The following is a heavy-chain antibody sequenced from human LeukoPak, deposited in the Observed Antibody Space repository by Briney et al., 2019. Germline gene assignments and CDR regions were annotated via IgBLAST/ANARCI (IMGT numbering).Heavy chain of an antibody. Sequence: GGSLRLSCAASGFTFSRYWMSWVRQAPGKGLEWVAIIKQDGSEKYYVDSVKGRFTISRDNAKNSLYLQVNSLRAEDTAVYYCAGGTDDEVKDWGQGTLVTVSS. CDR2: IKQDGSEK. D-gene: IGHD2-8*02. J-gene: IGHJ4*02. CDR1: GFTFSRYW. CDR3: AGGTDDEVKD. V-gene: IGHV3-7*04.